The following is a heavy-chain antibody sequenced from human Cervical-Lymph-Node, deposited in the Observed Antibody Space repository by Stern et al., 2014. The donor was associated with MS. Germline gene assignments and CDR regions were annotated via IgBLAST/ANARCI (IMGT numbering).Heavy chain of an antibody. V-gene: IGHV1-69*06. D-gene: IGHD2-8*02. J-gene: IGHJ4*02. CDR1: GGTFSTHP. Sequence: QVQLVQSWAEVKKPGSSVKVSCKASGGTFSTHPITWVRQAPGQGLEWMGGIIPFLNTANYAQKFQGRITITADKSTGTTYMEISRLRSDDTAVYYCASSLVASGHWGQGTLVIVS. CDR2: IIPFLNTA. CDR3: ASSLVASGH.